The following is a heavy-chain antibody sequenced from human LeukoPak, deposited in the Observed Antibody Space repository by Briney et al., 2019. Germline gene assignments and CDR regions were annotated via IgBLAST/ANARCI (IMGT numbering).Heavy chain of an antibody. V-gene: IGHV3-7*01. CDR1: GFTFSSYW. CDR2: IKQDGSEK. CDR3: AKDLVPLPGHNWFDP. Sequence: GGSLRLSCAASGFTFSSYWMSWVRQAPGKGLEWVANIKQDGSEKYYVDSVKGRFTISRDNSKNTLYLQMNSLRVEDTAVHYCAKDLVPLPGHNWFDPWGQGTLVTVSS. J-gene: IGHJ5*02.